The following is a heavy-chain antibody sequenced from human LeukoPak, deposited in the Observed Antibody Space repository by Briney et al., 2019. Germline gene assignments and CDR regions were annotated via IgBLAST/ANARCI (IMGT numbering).Heavy chain of an antibody. Sequence: PGGSLRLSCAASGFTFSSYAMHWVRQAPGKGLEYVSAISSNGGSTYYANSVKGRFTISRDNSKNTLYLQMGSLRAEDMAVYYCARAHSSSSYYYMDVWGKGTTVTVSS. CDR2: ISSNGGST. V-gene: IGHV3-64*01. CDR1: GFTFSSYA. J-gene: IGHJ6*03. D-gene: IGHD6-6*01. CDR3: ARAHSSSSYYYMDV.